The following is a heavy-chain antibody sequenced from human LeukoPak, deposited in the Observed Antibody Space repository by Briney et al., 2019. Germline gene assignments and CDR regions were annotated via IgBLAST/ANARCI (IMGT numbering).Heavy chain of an antibody. D-gene: IGHD3/OR15-3a*01. J-gene: IGHJ4*02. CDR2: LYNTRNT. V-gene: IGHV4-59*08. Sequence: SETLSLTCTVSGASISSYYWSWIRQPPGKGLEWIGYLYNTRNTYYNPSLKSRVTISVDTSKNQFSLRLTSVTAADTAVYYCARQTGSGLFILPGGQGTLVTVSS. CDR3: ARQTGSGLFILP. CDR1: GASISSYY.